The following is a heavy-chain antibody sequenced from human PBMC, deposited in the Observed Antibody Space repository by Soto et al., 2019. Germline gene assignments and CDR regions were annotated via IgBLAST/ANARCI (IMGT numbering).Heavy chain of an antibody. V-gene: IGHV1-69*05. D-gene: IGHD2-15*01. Sequence: SVKVSCKTSGGTFSSYAISWVRQAPGQGLEWMGWIIPIFVTPNYAQKFQGRVTMTTDTSTSTGYMELRSLRSDDTAVYYCARIVVVVADHWFDPWGQGTLVTVSS. CDR2: IIPIFVTP. J-gene: IGHJ5*02. CDR3: ARIVVVVADHWFDP. CDR1: GGTFSSYA.